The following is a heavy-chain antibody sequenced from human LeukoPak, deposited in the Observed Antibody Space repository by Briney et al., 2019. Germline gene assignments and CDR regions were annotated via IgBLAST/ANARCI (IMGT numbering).Heavy chain of an antibody. CDR2: INPNSSGA. Sequence: GASVKVPCKASGYTFTGYYMHWVRQAPGQGLEWMGRINPNSSGANYAQKFQGRVTMTRDTSISTAYMELSRLRSDDTAVYYCARGRYSYGDYWGQGTLVTVSS. CDR3: ARGRYSYGDY. D-gene: IGHD5-18*01. V-gene: IGHV1-2*06. CDR1: GYTFTGYY. J-gene: IGHJ4*02.